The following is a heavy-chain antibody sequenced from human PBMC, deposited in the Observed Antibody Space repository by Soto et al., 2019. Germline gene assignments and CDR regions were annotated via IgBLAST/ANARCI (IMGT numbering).Heavy chain of an antibody. J-gene: IGHJ4*02. D-gene: IGHD2-2*01. CDR3: ARQGEWYQLLSHYLDY. CDR2: IGSSGSTK. V-gene: IGHV3-48*03. Sequence: EVQLVESGGGLVQPGGSLRLSCAASGFTFSNYEINWVRQAPGKGLEWVLYIGSSGSTKYYADSVKGRFTISRDNAKNSLYLQMDSLRAEDTAVYYCARQGEWYQLLSHYLDYWGQGTLVTVSS. CDR1: GFTFSNYE.